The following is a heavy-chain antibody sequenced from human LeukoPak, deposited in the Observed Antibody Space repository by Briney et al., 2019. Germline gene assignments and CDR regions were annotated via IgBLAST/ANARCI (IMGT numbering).Heavy chain of an antibody. CDR2: ISSSTNYI. Sequence: GGSLRLSCAASGFTFSTYNMNWVRKAPGKGLEWVSSISSSTNYINYADSVKGRFTISRDNAKNSLYLQMNSLRAEDTALYYCAKTGGIAAAHWGQGTLVTVSS. V-gene: IGHV3-21*04. D-gene: IGHD6-13*01. CDR3: AKTGGIAAAH. J-gene: IGHJ4*02. CDR1: GFTFSTYN.